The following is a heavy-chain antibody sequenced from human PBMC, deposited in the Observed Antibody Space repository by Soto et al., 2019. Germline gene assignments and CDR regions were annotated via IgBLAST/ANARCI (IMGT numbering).Heavy chain of an antibody. Sequence: ASVKVSCKAPGGTFSSYTISWVRQAPGQGLEWMGRIIPILGIANYAQKFQGRVTITADKSTSTAYMELSSLRSEDTAVYYCARIGAYDILTGPHDDFDIWGQGTMVTFSS. D-gene: IGHD3-9*01. CDR2: IIPILGIA. CDR3: ARIGAYDILTGPHDDFDI. J-gene: IGHJ3*02. V-gene: IGHV1-69*02. CDR1: GGTFSSYT.